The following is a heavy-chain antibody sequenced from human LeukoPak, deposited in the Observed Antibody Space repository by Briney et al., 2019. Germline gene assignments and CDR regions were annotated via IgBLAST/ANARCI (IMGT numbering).Heavy chain of an antibody. J-gene: IGHJ4*02. CDR3: AREARSDGVCYFEY. Sequence: ASVKVSCKASGYTFTNYGFSWVRQAPGEGLEWMGWISAYNGDTKYAQKFQGRVTITTDTSATTVYMELGSLRFDDAAVYYCAREARSDGVCYFEYWGQGTLVTVSS. CDR2: ISAYNGDT. CDR1: GYTFTNYG. D-gene: IGHD2-8*02. V-gene: IGHV1-18*01.